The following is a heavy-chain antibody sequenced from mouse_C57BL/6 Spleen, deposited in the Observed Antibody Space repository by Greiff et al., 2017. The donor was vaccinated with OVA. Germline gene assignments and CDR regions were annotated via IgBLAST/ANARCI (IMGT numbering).Heavy chain of an antibody. CDR1: GYTFTSYW. CDR2: IYPGSGST. J-gene: IGHJ3*01. D-gene: IGHD2-3*01. Sequence: QVQLQQPGAELVKPGASVKMSCKASGYTFTSYWITWVKQRPGQGLEWIGDIYPGSGSTNYNEKFKSKATLTVDTSSSTAYMQLSSLTSEDSAVYYCASYDGYHYRAWFAYWGQGTLVTVSA. V-gene: IGHV1-55*01. CDR3: ASYDGYHYRAWFAY.